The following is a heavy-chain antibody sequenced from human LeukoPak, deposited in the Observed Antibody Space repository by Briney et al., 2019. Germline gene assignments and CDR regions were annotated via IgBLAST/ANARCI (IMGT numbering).Heavy chain of an antibody. CDR1: GFTFSSYE. CDR2: IYHSGST. CDR3: ARDRLPIDY. J-gene: IGHJ4*02. Sequence: GSLRLSCAASGFTFSSYEMNWVRQPPGKGLEWIGSIYHSGSTYYNPSLKSRVTISVDTSKNQFSLKLSSVTAADTAVYYCARDRLPIDYWGQGTLVTVSS. V-gene: IGHV4-38-2*02.